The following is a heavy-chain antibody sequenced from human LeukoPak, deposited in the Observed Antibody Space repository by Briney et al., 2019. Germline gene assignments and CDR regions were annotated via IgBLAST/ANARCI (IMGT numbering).Heavy chain of an antibody. D-gene: IGHD3-10*01. CDR2: IYTSGST. CDR3: ARDRYYYGSGSYPYMDV. V-gene: IGHV4-4*07. CDR1: GVSISSYS. J-gene: IGHJ6*03. Sequence: SETLSLTCTVSGVSISSYSWSWIRQPAGKGLDWIGRIYTSGSTNYNPSLMSRVTMSVDTSKNQFSLKVSSVTAADTAVYYCARDRYYYGSGSYPYMDVWGKGTTVTISS.